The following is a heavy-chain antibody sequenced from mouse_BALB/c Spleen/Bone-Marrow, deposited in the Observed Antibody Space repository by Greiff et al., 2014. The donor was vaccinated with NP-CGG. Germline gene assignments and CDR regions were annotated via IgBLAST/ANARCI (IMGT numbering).Heavy chain of an antibody. J-gene: IGHJ3*01. D-gene: IGHD2-1*01. CDR2: IHYSGST. V-gene: IGHV3-1*02. CDR1: GYSITSGYS. CDR3: ARREGNHAAWFAY. Sequence: VQLQQSGPDLVKPSQSLSLTCTVTGYSITSGYSWHWIRQFPGNKLEWMGYIHYSGSTNYNPSLKSRISTTRDTSKNQFFLQLNSVTTEDTATYYCARREGNHAAWFAYWGQGTLVTVSA.